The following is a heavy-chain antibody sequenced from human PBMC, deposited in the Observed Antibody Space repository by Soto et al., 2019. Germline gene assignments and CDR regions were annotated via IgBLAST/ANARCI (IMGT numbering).Heavy chain of an antibody. Sequence: PSETLSLTCTVSGGSISIGDYYWSWIRQPPGKGLEWIGYIYYSGSTYYNPSLKSRVTISVDTSKNQFSLKLSSVTAADTAVYYCARVKSITMVRGAGYWGQGTLVTVSS. CDR1: GGSISIGDYY. D-gene: IGHD3-10*01. J-gene: IGHJ4*02. CDR2: IYYSGST. V-gene: IGHV4-30-4*01. CDR3: ARVKSITMVRGAGY.